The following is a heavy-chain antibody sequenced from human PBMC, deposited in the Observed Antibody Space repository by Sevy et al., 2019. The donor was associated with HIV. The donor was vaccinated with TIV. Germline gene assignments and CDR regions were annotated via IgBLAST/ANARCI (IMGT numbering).Heavy chain of an antibody. CDR2: IIPIFGTA. J-gene: IGHJ3*02. CDR3: ARDFQGYDYQHGDAFDI. Sequence: ASVKVSCKASGGTFSSYAISRVRQAPGQGLEWMGGIIPIFGTANYAQKFQGRVTITADKSTSTAYMELSSLRSEDTAVYYCARDFQGYDYQHGDAFDIWGQGTMVTVSS. V-gene: IGHV1-69*06. CDR1: GGTFSSYA. D-gene: IGHD5-12*01.